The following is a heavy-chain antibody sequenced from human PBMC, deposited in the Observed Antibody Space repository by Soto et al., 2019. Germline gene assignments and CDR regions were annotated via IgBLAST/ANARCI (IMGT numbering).Heavy chain of an antibody. D-gene: IGHD5-12*01. CDR3: ARDVGYTGYEQGNPFDL. V-gene: IGHV4-4*07. CDR2: MYHTGTT. CDR1: GGSISRYY. J-gene: IGHJ3*01. Sequence: QVQLQESGPGLVKPSETLSLTCSVSGGSISRYYWSWIRQTAGKRLEWIGRMYHTGTTDYNPSLKRRLSMSVDTSKNQFSLMLSSVTAADTALYYCARDVGYTGYEQGNPFDLWGQGTMVTVSS.